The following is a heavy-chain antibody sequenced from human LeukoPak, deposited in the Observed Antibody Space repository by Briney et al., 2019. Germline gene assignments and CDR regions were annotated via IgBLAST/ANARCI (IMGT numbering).Heavy chain of an antibody. J-gene: IGHJ4*02. D-gene: IGHD1-26*01. CDR3: ARRGGAPTLSGSYAYYFDY. CDR1: GGSISSYF. V-gene: IGHV4-4*07. CDR2: IHSGTT. Sequence: PSETLSLTCSVSGGSISSYFLSWIRQPAGKGLEWIGRIHSGTTTYNPSLKSRVTMSLDTSKNQVSLTLRSVTAADTAVYYCARRGGAPTLSGSYAYYFDYWGQGTLVTVSS.